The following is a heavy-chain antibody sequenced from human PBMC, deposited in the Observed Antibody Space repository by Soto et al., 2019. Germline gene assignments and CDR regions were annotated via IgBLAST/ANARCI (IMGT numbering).Heavy chain of an antibody. D-gene: IGHD6-19*01. Sequence: WVRQAPGKGLEWMGGFDPEDGETIYAQKFQGRVTMTEDTSTDTAYMELSSLRSEDTAVYYCATVVYSSGWYLGYFDYWGQGTLVTVSS. J-gene: IGHJ4*03. CDR3: ATVVYSSGWYLGYFDY. V-gene: IGHV1-24*01. CDR2: FDPEDGET.